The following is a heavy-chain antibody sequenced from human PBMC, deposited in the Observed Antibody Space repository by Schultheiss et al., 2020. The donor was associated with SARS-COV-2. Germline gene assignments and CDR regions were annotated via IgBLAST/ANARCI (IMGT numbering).Heavy chain of an antibody. D-gene: IGHD4-17*01. Sequence: GGSLRLSCAASGFTFSSYWMSWVRQAPGKGLEWVANIKQDGSEKYYVDSVKGRFTISRDNAKNSLYLQMNSLRAEDTAVYYCAKCASTVTILDAFDIWGQGTMVTVSS. V-gene: IGHV3-7*03. CDR1: GFTFSSYW. CDR2: IKQDGSEK. J-gene: IGHJ3*02. CDR3: AKCASTVTILDAFDI.